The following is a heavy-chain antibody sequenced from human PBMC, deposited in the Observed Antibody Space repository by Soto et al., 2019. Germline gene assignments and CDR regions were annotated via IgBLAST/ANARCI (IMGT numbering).Heavy chain of an antibody. Sequence: PGESLKISCKGSGYSFTSYWIGWVRQMPGKGLEWMGIIYPGNSDIRYNPSFQGQVTMSTDRSISTAYLQWRSLKASDTAIYYCTRHAGLERSGYYSNWGQGTLVTVSS. CDR2: IYPGNSDI. D-gene: IGHD3-22*01. CDR3: TRHAGLERSGYYSN. J-gene: IGHJ4*02. V-gene: IGHV5-51*01. CDR1: GYSFTSYW.